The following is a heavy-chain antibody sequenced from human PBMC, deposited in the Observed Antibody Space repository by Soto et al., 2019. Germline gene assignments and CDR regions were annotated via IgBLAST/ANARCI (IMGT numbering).Heavy chain of an antibody. Sequence: GGSLRLSCAASGFSFSSYSMNWVRQTPGKGLEWVSSISDTSEYIYYADSVKGRFTISRDNDKNSLYLQMNSLRAEATAVYYCSKEVRAEIDYWGQGTLVTVSS. CDR3: SKEVRAEIDY. CDR1: GFSFSSYS. J-gene: IGHJ4*02. V-gene: IGHV3-21*01. D-gene: IGHD3-10*01. CDR2: ISDTSEYI.